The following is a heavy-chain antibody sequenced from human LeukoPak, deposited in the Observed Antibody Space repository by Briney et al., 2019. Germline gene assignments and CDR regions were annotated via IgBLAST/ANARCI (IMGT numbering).Heavy chain of an antibody. J-gene: IGHJ5*02. D-gene: IGHD3-3*01. CDR1: VFTFSSDW. V-gene: IGHV3-7*01. CDR3: AGVGFWSGYYRLDTWFDP. Sequence: GGSLRLSCAASVFTFSSDWMSCVREAPGKGLEWVANIKQEGSEKYYVYSVKGRFTISRDNAKKSLYLQMSSLRAPKTGVCYHAGVGFWSGYYRLDTWFDPWGQGTLVTVSS. CDR2: IKQEGSEK.